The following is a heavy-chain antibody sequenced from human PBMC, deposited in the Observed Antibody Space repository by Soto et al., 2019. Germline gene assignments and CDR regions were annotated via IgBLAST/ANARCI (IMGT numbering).Heavy chain of an antibody. CDR2: ISSRSDI. CDR3: AREYTAWPLAYGLDV. Sequence: XVSLRLSCVGSGFTFSTYSINWVRQAPGKGLEWVSSISSRSDIYYADSVKGRFTISRDNAKNSVSLQMNSLRAEDTAVYYCAREYTAWPLAYGLDVWGQGTTVTVSS. CDR1: GFTFSTYS. D-gene: IGHD2-2*02. J-gene: IGHJ6*02. V-gene: IGHV3-21*01.